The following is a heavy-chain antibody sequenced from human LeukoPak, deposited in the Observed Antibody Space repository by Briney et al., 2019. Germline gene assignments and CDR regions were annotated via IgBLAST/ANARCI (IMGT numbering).Heavy chain of an antibody. V-gene: IGHV3-30*02. CDR2: IQYDGSKT. Sequence: PGGSLRLSCVASGFSLSNYGLHWVRQAPGKGLEWVAFIQYDGSKTYYADSVKGRFTITRDNSKNTLYLQMNSLRTEDTAVYYCAKPYSSSLRDPFDYWGRGALVTVSS. D-gene: IGHD6-6*01. CDR3: AKPYSSSLRDPFDY. CDR1: GFSLSNYG. J-gene: IGHJ4*02.